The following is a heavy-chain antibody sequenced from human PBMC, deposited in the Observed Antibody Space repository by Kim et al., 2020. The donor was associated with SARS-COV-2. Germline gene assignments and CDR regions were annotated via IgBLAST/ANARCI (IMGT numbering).Heavy chain of an antibody. Sequence: SETLSLTCTVSGYSISSGYYWGWIRQPPGKGLGWIGSIYHSGSTYYNPSLKSRVTISVDTSKNQFSLKLSSVTAADTAVYYCARGSRQWLRLRFLGMDVWGQGTTVTVSS. D-gene: IGHD5-12*01. CDR1: GYSISSGYY. CDR3: ARGSRQWLRLRFLGMDV. CDR2: IYHSGST. J-gene: IGHJ6*02. V-gene: IGHV4-38-2*02.